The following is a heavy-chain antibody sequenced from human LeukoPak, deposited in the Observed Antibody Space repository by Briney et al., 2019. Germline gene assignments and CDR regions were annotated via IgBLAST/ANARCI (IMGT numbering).Heavy chain of an antibody. CDR3: ARQTLLGAAAATEAFDI. J-gene: IGHJ3*02. V-gene: IGHV4-4*09. D-gene: IGHD6-13*01. Sequence: PSETLSLTCTVSGGSISSYYWSWIRQPPGKGLEWIGYIYTSGSTNYNPSLKSRVTISVDTSKNQFSLKLSSVTAADTAVYYCARQTLLGAAAATEAFDIWGQGTMVTVSS. CDR1: GGSISSYY. CDR2: IYTSGST.